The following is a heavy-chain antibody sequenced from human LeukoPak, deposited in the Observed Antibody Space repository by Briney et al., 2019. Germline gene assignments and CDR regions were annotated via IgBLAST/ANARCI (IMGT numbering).Heavy chain of an antibody. CDR1: GFTFSSYA. CDR2: ISSNGGST. CDR3: ARLTNYYYDSSGYYYSPSYYSGY. Sequence: GGSLRLSCAASGFTFSSYAMHWVRQAPGKGLEYVSGISSNGGSTYYANSVKDRFTISRDNSKNTLYLQMGSLRAEDMAVYYCARLTNYYYDSSGYYYSPSYYSGYWGQGTLVTVSS. D-gene: IGHD3-22*01. J-gene: IGHJ4*02. V-gene: IGHV3-64*01.